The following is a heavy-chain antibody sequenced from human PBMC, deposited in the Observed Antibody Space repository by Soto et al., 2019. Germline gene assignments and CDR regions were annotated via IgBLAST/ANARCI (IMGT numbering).Heavy chain of an antibody. CDR2: IYPGNSDT. J-gene: IGHJ4*02. CDR1: GYNFANYW. V-gene: IGHV5-51*01. Sequence: ELQLVQSGAKVKKPGESLKISCKGSGYNFANYWIGWVRQMPGKGLEWMGIIYPGNSDTRYSPSFQGQVTISADTSISSAYLEWSSLKASDTAIYYCARHVYYDVLKKNYWGQGTLVTVSS. D-gene: IGHD3-9*01. CDR3: ARHVYYDVLKKNY.